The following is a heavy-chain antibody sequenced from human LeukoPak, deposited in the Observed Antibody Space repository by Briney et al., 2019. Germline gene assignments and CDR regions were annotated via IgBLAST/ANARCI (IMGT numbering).Heavy chain of an antibody. Sequence: PGGSLRLSCAASGFTFSSYGMHWVRQAPGKGLEWVAFIRYDGSDKYYADSVKGRFTISRDNSKNTLYLQMNSLRAEDTAVYYCAKVMGYGSGRPLNDYWGQGTLVTVSS. D-gene: IGHD3-10*01. J-gene: IGHJ4*02. CDR3: AKVMGYGSGRPLNDY. CDR2: IRYDGSDK. V-gene: IGHV3-30*02. CDR1: GFTFSSYG.